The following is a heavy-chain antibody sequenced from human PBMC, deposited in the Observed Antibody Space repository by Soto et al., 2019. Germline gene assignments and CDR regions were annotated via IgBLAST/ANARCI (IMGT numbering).Heavy chain of an antibody. D-gene: IGHD3-9*01. CDR2: ISAYNGNT. V-gene: IGHV1-18*01. CDR1: GYTFTSYG. J-gene: IGHJ6*02. CDR3: ARDQALRYFDWLLPRDYYYGMDV. Sequence: QVQLVQSGAEVKKPGASVKVSCKASGYTFTSYGISWVRQAPGQGLEWMGWISAYNGNTNYAQKLQGRGTMTTDTSTSTAYMELRSLRSDDTAVYYCARDQALRYFDWLLPRDYYYGMDVWGQGTTVTVSS.